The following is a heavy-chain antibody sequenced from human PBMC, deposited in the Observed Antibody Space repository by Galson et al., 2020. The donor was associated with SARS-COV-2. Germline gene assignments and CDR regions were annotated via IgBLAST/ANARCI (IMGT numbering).Heavy chain of an antibody. V-gene: IGHV4-38-2*02. CDR1: GYSINRGYY. CDR3: ARDGRGANSSWFDS. Sequence: SETLSLTCNVSGYSINRGYYWGWIRQSPGKGLEWIGTIYQSGYTYYNPSFKSRLIISVDTSRNQFSLRLNSVTAADTAAYYCARDGRGANSSWFDSWGPGILVTVSS. D-gene: IGHD6-6*01. J-gene: IGHJ5*01. CDR2: IYQSGYT.